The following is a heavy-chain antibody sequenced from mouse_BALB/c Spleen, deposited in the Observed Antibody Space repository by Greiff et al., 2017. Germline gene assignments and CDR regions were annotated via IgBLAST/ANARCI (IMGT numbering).Heavy chain of an antibody. CDR1: GFNIKDTY. CDR3: ARSSGYGFAY. D-gene: IGHD3-1*01. CDR2: IDPANGNT. V-gene: IGHV14-3*02. J-gene: IGHJ3*01. Sequence: EVQRVESGAELVKPGASVKLSCTASGFNIKDTYMHWVKQRPEQGLEWIGRIDPANGNTKYDPKFQGKATITADTSSNTAYLQLSSLTSEDTAVYYCARSSGYGFAYWGQGTLVTVSA.